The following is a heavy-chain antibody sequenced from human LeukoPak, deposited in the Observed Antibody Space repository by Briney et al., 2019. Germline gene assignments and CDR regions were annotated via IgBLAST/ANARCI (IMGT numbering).Heavy chain of an antibody. CDR1: GYTFTSYD. Sequence: ASVKVSCKASGYTFTSYDINWVRQATGQGLEWMGWMNPNSGNTGYAQKLQGRVTMTTDTSTSTAYMELRSLRSDDTAVYYCARHSSSWYGEYFQHWGQGTLVTVSS. D-gene: IGHD6-13*01. CDR3: ARHSSSWYGEYFQH. J-gene: IGHJ1*01. V-gene: IGHV1-8*01. CDR2: MNPNSGNT.